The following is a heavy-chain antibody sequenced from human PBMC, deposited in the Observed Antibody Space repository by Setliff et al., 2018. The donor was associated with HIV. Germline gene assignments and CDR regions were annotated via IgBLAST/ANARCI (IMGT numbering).Heavy chain of an antibody. Sequence: GESLKISCAASGFTFNSYWMHWVRQAPGKGLEWVSRINGDGSGTNYADSVKGRFTISRDNAKKMLFLQMNSLRAEDTAVYYCARSYYYSGSPGGEFDYWGQGTLVTVSS. CDR2: INGDGSGT. D-gene: IGHD3-16*01. J-gene: IGHJ4*02. CDR1: GFTFNSYW. CDR3: ARSYYYSGSPGGEFDY. V-gene: IGHV3-74*01.